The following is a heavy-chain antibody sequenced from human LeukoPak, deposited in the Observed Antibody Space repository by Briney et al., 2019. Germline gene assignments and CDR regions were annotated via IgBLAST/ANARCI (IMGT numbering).Heavy chain of an antibody. V-gene: IGHV3-23*01. Sequence: GGSLRLSCAASGFTFSSYAMNWVRQAPGKGLKWVSGTGSTGVSTFYADSVKGRFTVSRDNSKNTLSLQMNSLRAEDTAVYYCAKDPGVVPAHYFDYWGQGTLVTVSS. CDR3: AKDPGVVPAHYFDY. D-gene: IGHD2-2*01. CDR1: GFTFSSYA. CDR2: TGSTGVST. J-gene: IGHJ4*02.